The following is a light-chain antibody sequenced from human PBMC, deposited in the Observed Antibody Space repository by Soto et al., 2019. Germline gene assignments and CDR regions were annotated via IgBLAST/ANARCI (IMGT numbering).Light chain of an antibody. CDR2: DVS. CDR3: SSYTSSGTLV. J-gene: IGLJ1*01. CDR1: SSDVGGYDY. Sequence: QSVLTQPASVSGSPGQSITISCTGTSSDVGGYDYVSRYQQPPGKAPKLMIYDVSNWPSGVSNRFSGSKSGNTASLTISGLQAEDEADYYCSSYTSSGTLVFGTGTKVTVL. V-gene: IGLV2-14*01.